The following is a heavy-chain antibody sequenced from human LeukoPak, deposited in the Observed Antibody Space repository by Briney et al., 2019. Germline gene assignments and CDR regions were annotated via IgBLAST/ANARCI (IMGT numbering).Heavy chain of an antibody. CDR2: IYYSGST. Sequence: KPSETLSLTCTVSGGSISSSSYYWGWIRQPPGKGLEWIGSIYYSGSTYYNPSLKSRVTISVDTSKNQFSLKLSSVTAAVTAVYYCARHTYYDFWSGQFDYWGQGTLVTVSS. CDR3: ARHTYYDFWSGQFDY. V-gene: IGHV4-39*01. J-gene: IGHJ4*02. CDR1: GGSISSSSYY. D-gene: IGHD3-3*01.